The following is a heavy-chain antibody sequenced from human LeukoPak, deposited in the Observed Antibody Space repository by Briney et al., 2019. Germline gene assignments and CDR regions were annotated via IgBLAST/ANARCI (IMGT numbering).Heavy chain of an antibody. J-gene: IGHJ4*02. D-gene: IGHD3-10*01. CDR1: GGSFSGYY. CDR2: INRSGST. Sequence: PSETLSLTCAVYGGSFSGYYWSWIRQPPGKGLEWIGKINRSGSTNYNPSLKSRVTISVDTSKNQFSLKLSSVTAADTAVYYCARVRTHYYGSGSYHRRNYFDYWGQGTLVTVSS. CDR3: ARVRTHYYGSGSYHRRNYFDY. V-gene: IGHV4-34*01.